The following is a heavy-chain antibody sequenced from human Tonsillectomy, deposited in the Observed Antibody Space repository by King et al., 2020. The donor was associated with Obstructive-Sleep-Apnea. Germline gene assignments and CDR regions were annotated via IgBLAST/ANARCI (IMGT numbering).Heavy chain of an antibody. CDR2: IGSSGSYL. J-gene: IGHJ5*02. D-gene: IGHD6-19*01. CDR1: GFTFSSYS. V-gene: IGHV3-21*01. Sequence: VQLVESGGGLVKPGGSLRLSCAASGFTFSSYSMHWVRQAPGKGLEWVSSIGSSGSYLYYADSVRGRFTISRDNARDSLYLQMNSLRAEDTAVYYWLRGAGQWLVRDECWFDPWGQGALVTVSS. CDR3: LRGAGQWLVRDECWFDP.